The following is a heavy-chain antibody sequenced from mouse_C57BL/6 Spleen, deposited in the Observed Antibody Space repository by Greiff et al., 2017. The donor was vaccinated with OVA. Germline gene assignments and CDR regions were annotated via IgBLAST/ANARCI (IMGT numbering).Heavy chain of an antibody. CDR1: GFTFSDYY. J-gene: IGHJ1*03. V-gene: IGHV5-16*01. Sequence: EVQVVESEGGLVQPGSSMKLSCTASGFTFSDYYMAWVRQVPEKGLEWVANINYDGSSTYYLDSLKSRFIISRDNAKNILYLQMSSLKSEDTATYYCARDWRYFDVWGTGTTVTVSS. CDR2: INYDGSST. CDR3: ARDWRYFDV.